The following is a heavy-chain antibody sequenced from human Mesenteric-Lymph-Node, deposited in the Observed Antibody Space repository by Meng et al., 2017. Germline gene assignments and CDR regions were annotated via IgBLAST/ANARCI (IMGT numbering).Heavy chain of an antibody. CDR3: ARDLGVATSIAGFVY. V-gene: IGHV4-30-4*01. J-gene: IGHJ4*02. Sequence: QVQLQESGPGLVKPSQTLSLICTVCGGSISSGDYYWSWIRQPPGKGLEWIGYIYYSGSTYYTPSLKSRVTISVDTSKNQFSLRLSSVTAADTAVYYCARDLGVATSIAGFVYWGQGTLVTVSS. CDR1: GGSISSGDYY. CDR2: IYYSGST. D-gene: IGHD5-12*01.